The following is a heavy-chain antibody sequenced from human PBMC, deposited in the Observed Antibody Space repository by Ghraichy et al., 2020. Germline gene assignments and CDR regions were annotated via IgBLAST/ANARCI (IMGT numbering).Heavy chain of an antibody. CDR2: TYYRSKWYN. J-gene: IGHJ5*02. D-gene: IGHD1-7*01. Sequence: SQTLSLTCAISGDSVSSNSAAWNWIRQSPSRGLEWLGRTYYRSKWYNDYAVSVKSRITINPDTSKNQFSLQLNSVTPEDTAVYYCARDLGGLELRTTYWFDPWGQGTLVTVSS. V-gene: IGHV6-1*01. CDR3: ARDLGGLELRTTYWFDP. CDR1: GDSVSSNSAA.